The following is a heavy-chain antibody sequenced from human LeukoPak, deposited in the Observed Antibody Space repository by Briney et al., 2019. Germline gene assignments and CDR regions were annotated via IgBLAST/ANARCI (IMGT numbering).Heavy chain of an antibody. CDR1: GYTLTSYG. CDR3: ARMKQQLVRWNYYYYMDV. V-gene: IGHV1-18*01. Sequence: ASVKVSCKASGYTLTSYGISWVRQAPGQGLEWMGWISAYNGNTNYAQKLQGRVTMTTDTYTSTAYMELRSLRSDDTAVYYCARMKQQLVRWNYYYYMDVWGKGTTVTVSS. J-gene: IGHJ6*03. CDR2: ISAYNGNT. D-gene: IGHD6-13*01.